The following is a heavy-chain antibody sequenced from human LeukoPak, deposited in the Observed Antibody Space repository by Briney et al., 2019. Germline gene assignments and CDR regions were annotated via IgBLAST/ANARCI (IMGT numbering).Heavy chain of an antibody. V-gene: IGHV4-59*12. CDR1: GGSISSYY. CDR3: ARGGHIVVVPAAPKKTPKRNNWFDP. CDR2: IYYSGST. J-gene: IGHJ5*02. D-gene: IGHD2-2*01. Sequence: PSETLSLTCTVSGGSISSYYWSWIRQPPGKGLEWIGYIYYSGSTNYNPSLKSRVTISVDTSKNQFSLKLSSVTAADTAVYYCARGGHIVVVPAAPKKTPKRNNWFDPWGQGTLVTVSS.